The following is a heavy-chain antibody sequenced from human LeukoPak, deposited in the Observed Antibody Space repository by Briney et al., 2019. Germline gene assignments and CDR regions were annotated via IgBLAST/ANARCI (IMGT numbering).Heavy chain of an antibody. CDR2: INTYIGKT. Sequence: ASVKVSCKASGYTFTDFAINWVRQAPGQGLEWMGWINTYIGKTNYAQKFQGRVTMTTDTSTSTAYMDLSSLRSEDTAVYYCARHLYFAWLMHTWGQGTLVTVSS. V-gene: IGHV1-18*01. D-gene: IGHD3-9*01. CDR3: ARHLYFAWLMHT. CDR1: GYTFTDFA. J-gene: IGHJ5*02.